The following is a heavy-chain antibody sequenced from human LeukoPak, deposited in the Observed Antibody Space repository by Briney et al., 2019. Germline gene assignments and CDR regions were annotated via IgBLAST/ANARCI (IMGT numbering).Heavy chain of an antibody. CDR1: GFTVSSNY. Sequence: GGSLRLSCAASGFTVSSNYMTWVRQAPGKGLEWVSGIHSGGNTYCADSVKGRFTISRDNSKNTLYLQMNSLRAEDSAVYYCAKVAFYDSSGFDYWGQGTLVTVSS. D-gene: IGHD3-22*01. V-gene: IGHV3-66*01. CDR2: IHSGGNT. CDR3: AKVAFYDSSGFDY. J-gene: IGHJ4*02.